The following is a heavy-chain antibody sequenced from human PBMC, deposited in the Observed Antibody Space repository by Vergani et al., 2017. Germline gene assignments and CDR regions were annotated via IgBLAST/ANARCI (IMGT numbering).Heavy chain of an antibody. J-gene: IGHJ5*02. CDR1: GGSFSGYY. CDR3: ARGFGGQGLYPFDP. D-gene: IGHD3-10*01. Sequence: QVQLQQWGAGLLKPSETLSLTCAVYGGSFSGYYWSWIRQPPGKGLEWIGEINHSGSTNYNPSLKSRVTISVDTSKNQFSLKLSSVTAGDTAVYYCARGFGGQGLYPFDPWGQGTLVTVSS. V-gene: IGHV4-34*01. CDR2: INHSGST.